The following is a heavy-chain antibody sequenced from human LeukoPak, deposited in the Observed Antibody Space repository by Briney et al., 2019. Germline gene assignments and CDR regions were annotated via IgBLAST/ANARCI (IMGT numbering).Heavy chain of an antibody. D-gene: IGHD4-17*01. CDR1: GFTFSSYA. Sequence: GGSLRLSCAASGFTFSSYAMHWVRQAPGKGLEWAAVISYDGSNKYYADSVKGRFTISRDNSKNTLYLQMNSLRAEDTAVYYCARPATTGHYYGMDVWGQGTTVTVSS. V-gene: IGHV3-30-3*01. CDR3: ARPATTGHYYGMDV. CDR2: ISYDGSNK. J-gene: IGHJ6*02.